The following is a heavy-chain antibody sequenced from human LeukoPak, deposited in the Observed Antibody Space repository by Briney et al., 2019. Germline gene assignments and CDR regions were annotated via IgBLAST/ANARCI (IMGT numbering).Heavy chain of an antibody. D-gene: IGHD2-15*01. CDR2: ISSSSSYT. CDR1: GFTFSDYY. V-gene: IGHV3-11*06. Sequence: GGSRRLSCAASGFTFSDYYMSWIRQAPGKGLEWVSYISSSSSYTNYAASVKGRFTISRDNAKNSLYLQMNSLRAEDTAVYYCARDYCSGGSCYSDYWGQGTLVTVSS. CDR3: ARDYCSGGSCYSDY. J-gene: IGHJ4*02.